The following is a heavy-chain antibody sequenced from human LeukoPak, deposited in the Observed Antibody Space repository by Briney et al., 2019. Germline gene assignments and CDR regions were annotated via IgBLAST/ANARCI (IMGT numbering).Heavy chain of an antibody. D-gene: IGHD3-3*01. CDR1: GGSISSYY. CDR2: IYTSGST. Sequence: SETLSLTCTVSGGSISSYYWSWIRQPAGKGLEWIGRIYTSGSTYYNPSLKSRVTISVDTSKNQFSLKLSSVTAADTAVYYCARDGRITIPNDFWSGYYSPIMDVWGKGTTVTVSS. CDR3: ARDGRITIPNDFWSGYYSPIMDV. J-gene: IGHJ6*03. V-gene: IGHV4-4*07.